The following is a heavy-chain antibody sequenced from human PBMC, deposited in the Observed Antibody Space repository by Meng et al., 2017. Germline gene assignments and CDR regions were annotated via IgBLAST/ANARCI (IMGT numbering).Heavy chain of an antibody. Sequence: ESLKISCAASGFTFSNAWMSWVRQAPGKGLEWVGRIKSKTDGGTTDYAAPEKGRFTISRDDSKNTLYLQMNSLKTEDTAVYYCTTIQAGYDFWSGTYYYYGMDVWGQGTTVTVS. V-gene: IGHV3-15*01. D-gene: IGHD3-3*01. CDR3: TTIQAGYDFWSGTYYYYGMDV. CDR2: IKSKTDGGTT. J-gene: IGHJ6*02. CDR1: GFTFSNAW.